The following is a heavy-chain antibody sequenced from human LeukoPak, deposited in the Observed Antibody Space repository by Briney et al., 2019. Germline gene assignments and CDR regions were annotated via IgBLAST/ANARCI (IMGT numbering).Heavy chain of an antibody. Sequence: SETLSLTCTVSGGSISGYFWTWIRQPAGKGLEWIGRIYSSGSNNYNPSLKSRVTMSLDTPQNPSSLNLPSVPAADTAVYYCAREPTSGREPTSGRPLDYWGQGTLVTVSS. CDR2: IYSSGSN. CDR3: AREPTSGREPTSGRPLDY. D-gene: IGHD5-12*01. CDR1: GGSISGYF. J-gene: IGHJ4*02. V-gene: IGHV4-4*07.